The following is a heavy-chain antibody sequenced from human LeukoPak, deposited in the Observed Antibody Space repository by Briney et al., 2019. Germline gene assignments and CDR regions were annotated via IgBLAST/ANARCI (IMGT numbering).Heavy chain of an antibody. J-gene: IGHJ3*02. D-gene: IGHD3/OR15-3a*01. Sequence: GGSLRLSCAASGFTFSSYAMSWVRQAPGKGLEWVSTISGSGGSTYYTDSVKGRFTISRDNSKNTLYLQMNSLRAEDAAVYYCAKALGLGLHRDAFDIWGQGTMVTVSS. CDR2: ISGSGGST. CDR1: GFTFSSYA. V-gene: IGHV3-23*01. CDR3: AKALGLGLHRDAFDI.